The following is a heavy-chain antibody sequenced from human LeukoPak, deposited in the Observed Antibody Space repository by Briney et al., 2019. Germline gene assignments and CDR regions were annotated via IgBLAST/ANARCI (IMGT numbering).Heavy chain of an antibody. Sequence: PSQTLSLICTVSGGSISSGSYYWSWIRQPAGKGLEWIGRIYTSGSTNYNPSLKSRVTISVDTSKNQFSLKLSSVTAADTAVYYCARACSGGSCYSPWFDPWGQGTLVTVSS. CDR2: IYTSGST. V-gene: IGHV4-61*02. D-gene: IGHD2-15*01. CDR1: GGSISSGSYY. J-gene: IGHJ5*02. CDR3: ARACSGGSCYSPWFDP.